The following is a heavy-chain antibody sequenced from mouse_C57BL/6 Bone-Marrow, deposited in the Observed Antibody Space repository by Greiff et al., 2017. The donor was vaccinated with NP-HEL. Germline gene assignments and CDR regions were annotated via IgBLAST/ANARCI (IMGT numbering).Heavy chain of an antibody. CDR2: INPNNGGT. J-gene: IGHJ2*01. V-gene: IGHV1-26*01. D-gene: IGHD2-3*01. CDR1: GYTFTDYY. CDR3: ARRGYDYSDY. Sequence: EVQLQQSGPELVKPGASVKISCKASGYTFTDYYMNWVKQSHGKSLEWIGDINPNNGGTSYNQKFKGKATLTVDKSSSTAYMELRSLTSEDSAVYYCARRGYDYSDYWGQGTTLTVSS.